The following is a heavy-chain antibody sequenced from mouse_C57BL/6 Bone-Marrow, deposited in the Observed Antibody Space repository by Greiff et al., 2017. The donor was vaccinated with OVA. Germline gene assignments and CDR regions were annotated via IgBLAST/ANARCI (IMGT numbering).Heavy chain of an antibody. J-gene: IGHJ3*01. Sequence: EVKLMESGGGLVQPGGSLKLSCAASGFTFSDYYMYWVRQTPEKRLEWVAYISNGGGSTYYPDTVKGRFTISRDNAKNTLYLQISRLKSEDTAMYYCARSRGNYFAYWGQGTLVTVSA. CDR1: GFTFSDYY. CDR3: ARSRGNYFAY. CDR2: ISNGGGST. V-gene: IGHV5-12*01. D-gene: IGHD2-1*01.